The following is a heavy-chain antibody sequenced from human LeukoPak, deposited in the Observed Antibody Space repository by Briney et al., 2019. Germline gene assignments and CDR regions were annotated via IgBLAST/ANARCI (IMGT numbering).Heavy chain of an antibody. J-gene: IGHJ4*02. V-gene: IGHV3-23*01. CDR2: IGAGGGTT. CDR3: ARRDYYDSSGYSPLFDY. D-gene: IGHD3-22*01. CDR1: GFTFSDYA. Sequence: PGGSLRLSCAASGFTFSDYAMSWVRQAPGKGLEWVSAIGAGGGTTYYADSVKGRFTISRDNSKNTLYLQMNNLRAEDTAVYYCARRDYYDSSGYSPLFDYWGQGTLVTVS.